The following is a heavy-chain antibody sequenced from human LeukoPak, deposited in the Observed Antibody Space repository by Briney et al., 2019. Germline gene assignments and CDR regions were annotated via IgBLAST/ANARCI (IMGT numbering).Heavy chain of an antibody. J-gene: IGHJ3*02. D-gene: IGHD1-26*01. CDR1: GFTFSRYD. CDR2: IDTAGDT. Sequence: GGSLRLSCAASGFTFSRYDMHWVRQVTGISLEWVSAIDTAGDTYYPGSVKGRFTISRENAKNSLYLQMNSLRAEDTAVYYCARGSGSYRGDAFDIWGQGTMVTVSS. V-gene: IGHV3-13*01. CDR3: ARGSGSYRGDAFDI.